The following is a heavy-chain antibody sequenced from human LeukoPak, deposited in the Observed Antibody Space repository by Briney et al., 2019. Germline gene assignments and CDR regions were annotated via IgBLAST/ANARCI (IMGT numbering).Heavy chain of an antibody. CDR2: INPSGGST. V-gene: IGHV1-46*01. CDR1: GYTFTSYY. CDR3: ARAIGELPGYYYYYGMDV. D-gene: IGHD1-26*01. J-gene: IGHJ6*02. Sequence: ASVKVSCEASGYTFTSYYMHWVRQAPGQGLEWMGIINPSGGSTSYAQKFQGRVTMTRDTSTSTVYMELSSLRSEDTAVYYCARAIGELPGYYYYYGMDVWGQGTTVTVSS.